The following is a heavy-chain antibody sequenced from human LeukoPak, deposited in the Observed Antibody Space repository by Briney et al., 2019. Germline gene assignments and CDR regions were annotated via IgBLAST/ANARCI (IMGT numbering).Heavy chain of an antibody. D-gene: IGHD3-9*01. CDR1: GFTFSSYS. Sequence: PGGSLRLSCAASGFTFSSYSMNWVRQAPGKGLEWVSSISSSSSYTYYADSVKGRFTISRDNAKNSLYLQMNSLRAEDTAVYYCARLLSGGWDFDYWGQGTLVTVSS. J-gene: IGHJ4*02. CDR3: ARLLSGGWDFDY. V-gene: IGHV3-21*01. CDR2: ISSSSSYT.